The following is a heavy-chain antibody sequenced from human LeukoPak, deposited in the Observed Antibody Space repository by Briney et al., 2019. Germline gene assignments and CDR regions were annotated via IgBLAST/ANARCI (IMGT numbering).Heavy chain of an antibody. CDR3: ARATILTGYS. Sequence: SETLSLTCAVYGGSFSGYYWSWIRQPPGKGLEWIGEINHSGSTNYNPSLKSRVTISVDTSKNQFSLKLSSVTAADTAVYYCARATILTGYSWGQGTLVTVSS. CDR2: INHSGST. CDR1: GGSFSGYY. V-gene: IGHV4-34*01. J-gene: IGHJ5*02. D-gene: IGHD3-9*01.